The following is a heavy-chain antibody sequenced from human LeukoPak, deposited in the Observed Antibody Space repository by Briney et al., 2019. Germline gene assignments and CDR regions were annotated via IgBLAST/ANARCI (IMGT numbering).Heavy chain of an antibody. CDR1: GGSFSGYY. CDR2: INHSGST. V-gene: IGHV4-34*01. Sequence: SETLSLTCAVYGGSFSGYYWSWIRQPPGKGLEWIGEINHSGSTNYNPSLKSRVTISVDTSKNQFSLELSSVTAADTAVYYCARGPKNCGGGSCYLPFDYWGQGTLVTVSS. CDR3: ARGPKNCGGGSCYLPFDY. J-gene: IGHJ4*02. D-gene: IGHD2-15*01.